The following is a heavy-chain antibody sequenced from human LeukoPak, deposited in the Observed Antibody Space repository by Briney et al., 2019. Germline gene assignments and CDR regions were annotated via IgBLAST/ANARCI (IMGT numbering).Heavy chain of an antibody. CDR3: ARGARITMIVVGNDAFDI. D-gene: IGHD3-22*01. Sequence: ASVKVSCKASGYTFTGYYIHWVRQAPGQGLEWMGWINPNSGGTNYTQNFQGRVTMTRDTSISTAYMELSRLRSNDTAVYYCARGARITMIVVGNDAFDIWGQGTMVTVSS. CDR1: GYTFTGYY. V-gene: IGHV1-2*02. J-gene: IGHJ3*02. CDR2: INPNSGGT.